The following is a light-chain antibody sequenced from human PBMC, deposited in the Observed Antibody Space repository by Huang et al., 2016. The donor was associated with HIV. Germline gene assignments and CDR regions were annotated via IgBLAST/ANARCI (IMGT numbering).Light chain of an antibody. J-gene: IGKJ3*01. CDR3: QQRSNWPGIT. CDR1: QSVSSY. V-gene: IGKV3-11*01. Sequence: EIVLTQSPATLSLSPGERATLSCRASQSVSSYLACYQQKPGQAPRLLIYDASNRATGIPARFSGSGSGTDFTLTSSSLEPEDFAVYYCQQRSNWPGITFGPGTKVDIK. CDR2: DAS.